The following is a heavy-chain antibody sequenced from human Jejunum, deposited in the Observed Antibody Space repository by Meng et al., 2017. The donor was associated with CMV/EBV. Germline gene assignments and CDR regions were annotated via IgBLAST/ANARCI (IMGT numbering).Heavy chain of an antibody. CDR1: GLPFSTYG. J-gene: IGHJ6*02. V-gene: IGHV3-48*02. Sequence: VASGLPFSTYGRNGVRQAPGRGLEWVSYISGSSSSIYYADSVKGRTTISRDNARNSLVLQMNSLRDDDTAVYYCARVDYSGMDVWGQGTTVTVSS. CDR3: ARVDYSGMDV. CDR2: ISGSSSSI.